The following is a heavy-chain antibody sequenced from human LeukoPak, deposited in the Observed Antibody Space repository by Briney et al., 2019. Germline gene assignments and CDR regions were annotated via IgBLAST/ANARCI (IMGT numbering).Heavy chain of an antibody. CDR3: AKAQRDFVVVVAATRDYYYYGMDV. CDR1: GFSFSTYW. V-gene: IGHV3-23*01. CDR2: ISGSGGST. J-gene: IGHJ6*02. D-gene: IGHD2-15*01. Sequence: GGSLRLSCAASGFSFSTYWMSWVRQAPGKGLEWVSAISGSGGSTYFADSVKGRFTISRDNSKNTLYLQMNSLRAEDTAVYYCAKAQRDFVVVVAATRDYYYYGMDVWGQGTTVTVSS.